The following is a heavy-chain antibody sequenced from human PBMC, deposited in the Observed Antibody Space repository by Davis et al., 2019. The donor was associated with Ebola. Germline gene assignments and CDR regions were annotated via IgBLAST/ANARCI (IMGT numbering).Heavy chain of an antibody. J-gene: IGHJ6*02. V-gene: IGHV6-1*01. D-gene: IGHD6-13*01. CDR3: ARGPYSSSWARRYGMDV. CDR2: TYYRSKWYN. CDR1: GDSVSSNSAA. Sequence: SQTLSLTCAISGDSVSSNSAAWNWIRQSPSRGLEWLGRTYYRSKWYNDYAVSVKSRITINPDTSKNHFSLQLNSVTPEDTAVYYCARGPYSSSWARRYGMDVWGQGTTVTVSS.